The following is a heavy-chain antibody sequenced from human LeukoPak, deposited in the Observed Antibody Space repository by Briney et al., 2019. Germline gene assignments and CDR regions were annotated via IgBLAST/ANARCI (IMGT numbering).Heavy chain of an antibody. J-gene: IGHJ6*02. D-gene: IGHD5-18*01. CDR3: AKDPSGDSSGSYGLDV. CDR1: GFTFSSYD. V-gene: IGHV3-30*18. CDR2: ISYDGSNK. Sequence: PGRSLRLSCAASGFTFSSYDMHWVRQAPGKGLEWVAVISYDGSNKYYAASVKGRFTISRDNSKNTLYLQMNSRRPEDTAVYYCAKDPSGDSSGSYGLDVWGQGTTVTVSS.